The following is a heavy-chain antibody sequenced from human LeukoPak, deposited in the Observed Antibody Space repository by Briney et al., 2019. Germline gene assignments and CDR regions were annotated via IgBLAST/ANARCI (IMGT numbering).Heavy chain of an antibody. J-gene: IGHJ4*02. V-gene: IGHV4-34*01. CDR3: ARPSPWFGDPY. CDR1: GFTFSSYE. CDR2: INHSGST. D-gene: IGHD3-10*01. Sequence: LRLSCAASGFTFSSYEMNWVRQPPGKGLEWIGEINHSGSTNYNPSLKSRVTISVDTSENQFSLKLSSVTATDTAVYYCARPSPWFGDPYWGQGTLVTVSS.